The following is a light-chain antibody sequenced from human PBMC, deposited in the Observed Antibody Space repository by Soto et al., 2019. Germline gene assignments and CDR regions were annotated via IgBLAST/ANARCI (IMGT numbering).Light chain of an antibody. CDR2: AAS. Sequence: IQLTQSPSSLSASVGDRVTITCRASQGISSYLAWYQRKPGKAPKLLIYAASTLQSGVPSRFSGSGSGTDFTLTISSLQPEDFATYYCQQLNSYPRGFTFGPGTKVDIK. V-gene: IGKV1-9*01. CDR1: QGISSY. CDR3: QQLNSYPRGFT. J-gene: IGKJ3*01.